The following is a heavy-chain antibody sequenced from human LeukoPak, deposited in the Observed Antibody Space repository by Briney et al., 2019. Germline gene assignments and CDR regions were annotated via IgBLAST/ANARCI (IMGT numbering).Heavy chain of an antibody. CDR3: ARGGSGTSWYWYY. V-gene: IGHV3-7*01. D-gene: IGHD6-13*01. CDR1: GFTFSSRW. J-gene: IGHJ4*02. Sequence: GGSLRLSCEASGFTFSSRWMTWVRQAPGKGLEWVANINPDGSEKYYVDSVKGRFTISRDNAQNSLYLQMNSLRAEDTAIYFCARGGSGTSWYWYYWGQGTLVSVSS. CDR2: INPDGSEK.